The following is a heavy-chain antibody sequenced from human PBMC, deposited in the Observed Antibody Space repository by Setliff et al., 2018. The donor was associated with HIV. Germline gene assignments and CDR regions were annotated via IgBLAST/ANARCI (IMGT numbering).Heavy chain of an antibody. CDR1: GYTFSRYG. CDR2: ISAYNLNT. J-gene: IGHJ5*01. Sequence: GASVKVSCKTSGYTFSRYGFSWVRQAPGQGLEWMGWISAYNLNTNYAQKFQGRVTMTTDTSASTGYMELRSLRSDDTAVYYCARAYYHDSRDKGWFDSWGQGTLVTVSS. CDR3: ARAYYHDSRDKGWFDS. D-gene: IGHD3-22*01. V-gene: IGHV1-18*01.